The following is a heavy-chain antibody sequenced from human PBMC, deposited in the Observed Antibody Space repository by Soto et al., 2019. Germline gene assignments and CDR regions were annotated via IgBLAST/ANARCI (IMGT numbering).Heavy chain of an antibody. V-gene: IGHV3-30*18. D-gene: IGHD2-15*01. Sequence: GGSLRLSCAASRFTFSSYDMHWVRQAPGKGLEWVAVISYDGSYKYFADSVKGRFTISRDNSKNTLYLQMNSLRAEDTAVYYCAKGNCSGGSCSYYFDYWGQGTLVTVSS. J-gene: IGHJ4*02. CDR3: AKGNCSGGSCSYYFDY. CDR2: ISYDGSYK. CDR1: RFTFSSYD.